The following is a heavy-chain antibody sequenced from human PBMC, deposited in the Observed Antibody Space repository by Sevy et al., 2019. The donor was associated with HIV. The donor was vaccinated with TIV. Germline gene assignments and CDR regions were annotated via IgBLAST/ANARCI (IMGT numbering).Heavy chain of an antibody. D-gene: IGHD3-22*01. CDR1: GYTLIDLS. J-gene: IGHJ4*02. CDR2: FDPEDGER. Sequence: ASVKVSCKVSGYTLIDLSMHWVRQAPGKGLERMGRFDPEDGERIYAQKFQGRVTITEDTSTDTAYMELSSLRSEDTAVYYCAKSREFYDDNSGYFDYWGQGTLVTVSS. V-gene: IGHV1-24*01. CDR3: AKSREFYDDNSGYFDY.